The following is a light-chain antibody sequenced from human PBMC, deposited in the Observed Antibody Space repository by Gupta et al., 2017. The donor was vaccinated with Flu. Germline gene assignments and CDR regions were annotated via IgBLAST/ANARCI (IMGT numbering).Light chain of an antibody. V-gene: IGKV3-11*01. CDR2: DAS. J-gene: IGKJ5*01. CDR1: QSFSSY. Sequence: DIVLTQSPATLSLSPGERATPSCRASQSFSSYLAWYQQKPGQAPRLLIDDASSRATGIPARFSGSGSGTDFTLTISSLEPEDVAVYYCQQRSNWRTFGQGTRLEIK. CDR3: QQRSNWRT.